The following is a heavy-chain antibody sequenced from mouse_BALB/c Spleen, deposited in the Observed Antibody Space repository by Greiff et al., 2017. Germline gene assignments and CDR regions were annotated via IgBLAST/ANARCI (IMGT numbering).Heavy chain of an antibody. V-gene: IGHV7-3*02. CDR1: GFTFTDYY. Sequence: EVKLVESGGGLVQPGGSLRLSCATSGFTFTDYYMSWVRQPPGKALEWLGFIRNKANGYTTEYSASVKGRFTISRDNSHSILYLQMNTLRAEDSATYYCARDIDYWGQGTTLTVSS. CDR3: ARDIDY. J-gene: IGHJ2*01. CDR2: IRNKANGYTT.